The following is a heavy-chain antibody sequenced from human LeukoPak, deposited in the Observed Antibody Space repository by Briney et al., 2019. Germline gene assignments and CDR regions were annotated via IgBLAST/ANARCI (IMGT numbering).Heavy chain of an antibody. V-gene: IGHV4-34*01. CDR1: GGSFSGYY. CDR3: ARGLLGDY. CDR2: INHSGST. J-gene: IGHJ4*02. Sequence: SGTLSLTCAVYGGSFSGYYWSWIRQPSGKGLEWIGEINHSGSTNYNPSLKSRVTISVDTSKNQFSLKLSSVTAADTAVYYCARGLLGDYWGQGTLVTVSS. D-gene: IGHD1-26*01.